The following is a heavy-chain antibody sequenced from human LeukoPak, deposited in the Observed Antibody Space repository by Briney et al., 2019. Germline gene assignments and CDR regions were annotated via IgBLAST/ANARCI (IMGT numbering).Heavy chain of an antibody. J-gene: IGHJ4*02. CDR3: ARDFSYYYGSGSN. D-gene: IGHD3-10*01. Sequence: PSETLSLTCTVSGGSISSYYWSWIRQPPGKGLEWIGYIYYSGSTNYNPSLKSRVTISVDTSKNQFSLKLSSVTAADTAVYYCARDFSYYYGSGSNWGQGTLVTVSS. CDR2: IYYSGST. CDR1: GGSISSYY. V-gene: IGHV4-59*12.